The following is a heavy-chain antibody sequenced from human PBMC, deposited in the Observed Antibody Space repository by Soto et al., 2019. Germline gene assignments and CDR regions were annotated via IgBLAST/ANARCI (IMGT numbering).Heavy chain of an antibody. CDR1: GGSISSYY. CDR2: IYYSGST. D-gene: IGHD3-3*01. Sequence: SETLSLTCTVSGGSISSYYWSWIRQPPGKGLEWIGYIYYSGSTNYNPSLKSRVTISVDTSKNQFSLKLSSVTAADTAVYYCARVERRTYYDFWSGYYYGNYYYYYGMDVWGQGTTVTVSS. CDR3: ARVERRTYYDFWSGYYYGNYYYYYGMDV. V-gene: IGHV4-59*01. J-gene: IGHJ6*02.